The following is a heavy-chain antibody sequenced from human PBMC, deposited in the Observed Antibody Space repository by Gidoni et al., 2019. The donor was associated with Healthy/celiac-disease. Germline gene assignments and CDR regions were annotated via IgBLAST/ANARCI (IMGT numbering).Heavy chain of an antibody. J-gene: IGHJ4*02. CDR2: ISSNGDST. V-gene: IGHV3-64D*06. Sequence: EVQLVESGGGLVQPGGSLRLYCSASGFTFSSYAMHWVRQAPGKGLEYVSAISSNGDSTYYADSAKGRFTISRDNSKNTLYLQMSSLRAEDTAVYYCVPDSSGYPGLSFDYWGQGTLVTVSS. D-gene: IGHD3-22*01. CDR1: GFTFSSYA. CDR3: VPDSSGYPGLSFDY.